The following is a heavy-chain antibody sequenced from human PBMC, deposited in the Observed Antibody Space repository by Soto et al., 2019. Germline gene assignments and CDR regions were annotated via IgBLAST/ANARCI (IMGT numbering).Heavy chain of an antibody. CDR3: ARELYYDFWSGYSYFDY. D-gene: IGHD3-3*01. J-gene: IGHJ4*02. Sequence: PGGSLRPSGAASGFTFSSYSMNWVRQVLGKGLEWVSSISSSSSYIYYADSVKGRFTISRDNAKNSLYLQMNSLRAEDTAVYYCARELYYDFWSGYSYFDYWGQGTLVTVSS. V-gene: IGHV3-21*01. CDR2: ISSSSSYI. CDR1: GFTFSSYS.